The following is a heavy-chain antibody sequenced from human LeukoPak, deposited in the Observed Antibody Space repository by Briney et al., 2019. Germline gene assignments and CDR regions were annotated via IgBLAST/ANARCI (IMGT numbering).Heavy chain of an antibody. Sequence: PGGSLRLSCAASGFTFSDYYMSWIRQAPGKGLEWVSYISSSGSTIYYADSVKGRFTISRDNAKNSLYLQMNSLRAEDTAVYYCARVGGEGGYDILTGYYSFDYWGQGTLVTASS. CDR2: ISSSGSTI. CDR3: ARVGGEGGYDILTGYYSFDY. CDR1: GFTFSDYY. J-gene: IGHJ4*02. D-gene: IGHD3-9*01. V-gene: IGHV3-11*04.